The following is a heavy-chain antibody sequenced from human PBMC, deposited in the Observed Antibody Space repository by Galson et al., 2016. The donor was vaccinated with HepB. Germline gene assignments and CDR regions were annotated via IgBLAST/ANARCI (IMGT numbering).Heavy chain of an antibody. CDR1: GFTFSSYG. J-gene: IGHJ5*01. D-gene: IGHD3/OR15-3a*01. CDR3: LRDTVRTGGLWFDP. CDR2: IGASSSYI. V-gene: IGHV3-21*01. Sequence: SLRLSCAASGFTFSSYGMNWVRQAPGKGLEWVSAIGASSSYIYYADSVKGRFTISRDDAKKLVHLQMNSLRAEDTAVYHCLRDTVRTGGLWFDPWGQGTLVAVSS.